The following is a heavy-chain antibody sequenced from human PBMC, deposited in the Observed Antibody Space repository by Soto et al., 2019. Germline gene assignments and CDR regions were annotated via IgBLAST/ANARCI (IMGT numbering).Heavy chain of an antibody. D-gene: IGHD3-22*01. CDR2: MYPDDSDI. CDR1: GYSFSFYW. J-gene: IGHJ3*02. Sequence: GESLKISCKASGYSFSFYWIGWVRQMPGKGLEWMTIMYPDDSDIRYSPSFEAHVTISADKSTSTAFLQWSSLKASDTAMYYCATAYVYDFENSNYYRDAFDIWGQGTLVTVSS. V-gene: IGHV5-51*01. CDR3: ATAYVYDFENSNYYRDAFDI.